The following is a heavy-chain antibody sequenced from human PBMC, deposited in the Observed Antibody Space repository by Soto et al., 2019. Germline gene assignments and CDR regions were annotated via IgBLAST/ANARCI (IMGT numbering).Heavy chain of an antibody. J-gene: IGHJ6*02. CDR3: ARATLYGGKDVNGMDV. V-gene: IGHV1-69*02. CDR1: GGTFSSYT. D-gene: IGHD4-17*01. Sequence: QVQLVQSGAEVKKPGSSVKVSCKASGGTFSSYTISWVRQAPGQGLEWMGRIIPILGIANYAQKFQGRVTITADKSTSTAYMELSSLRSEDTAVYYCARATLYGGKDVNGMDVWGQGTTVTVSS. CDR2: IIPILGIA.